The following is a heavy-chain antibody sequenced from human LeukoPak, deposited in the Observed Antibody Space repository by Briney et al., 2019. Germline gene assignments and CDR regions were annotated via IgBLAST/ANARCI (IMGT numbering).Heavy chain of an antibody. V-gene: IGHV1-18*01. CDR2: ISAYNGNT. CDR1: GYTFTSYG. J-gene: IGHJ4*02. CDR3: ATDMEKNIPPGFDY. D-gene: IGHD2/OR15-2a*01. Sequence: ASVKVSCKASGYTFTSYGISWVRQAPGQGLEWMGWISAYNGNTNYAQKLQGRVTMTTDTSTSTAYMELRSLRSDDTAVYYCATDMEKNIPPGFDYWGQGTLVTVSS.